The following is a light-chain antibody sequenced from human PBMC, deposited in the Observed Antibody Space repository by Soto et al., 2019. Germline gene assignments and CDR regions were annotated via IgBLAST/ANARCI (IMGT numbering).Light chain of an antibody. CDR1: SSDIGIYNY. J-gene: IGLJ2*01. Sequence: QSVLTQPASVPGSPGQSITISCTGTSSDIGIYNYVSWYQQPPGKAPKLIIYEVSNRPSGLSNRFSGSKSGNTASLTISGLQAEDEADYYCSSYTSTSTRVIFGGGTKVTVL. V-gene: IGLV2-14*01. CDR3: SSYTSTSTRVI. CDR2: EVS.